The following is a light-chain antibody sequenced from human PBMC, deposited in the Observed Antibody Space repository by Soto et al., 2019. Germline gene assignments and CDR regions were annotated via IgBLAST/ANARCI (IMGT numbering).Light chain of an antibody. J-gene: IGKJ3*01. CDR3: QQYGISPFT. CDR2: AAS. Sequence: EIVLTQSPGTLSLSPGEGATLSCSASQSVSSNFLAWYQQKPGQAPRLLIYAASSRATGISDRFSGSGSETDFTFTIRRLEPEHFAVYYCQQYGISPFTFGPGTKVDLK. CDR1: QSVSSNF. V-gene: IGKV3-20*01.